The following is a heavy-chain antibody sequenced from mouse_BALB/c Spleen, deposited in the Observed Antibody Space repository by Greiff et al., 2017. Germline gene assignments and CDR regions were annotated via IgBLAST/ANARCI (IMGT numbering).Heavy chain of an antibody. CDR1: GYTFTDYA. CDR3: ASEYGSSAMDY. J-gene: IGHJ4*01. D-gene: IGHD1-1*01. CDR2: ISTYYGDA. V-gene: IGHV1S137*01. Sequence: VQLQQSGAELVRPGVSVKISCKGSGYTFTDYAMHWVKQSHAKSLEWIGVISTYYGDASYNQKFKGKATMTVDKSSSTAYMELARLTSEDSAIYYCASEYGSSAMDYWGQGTSVTVSS.